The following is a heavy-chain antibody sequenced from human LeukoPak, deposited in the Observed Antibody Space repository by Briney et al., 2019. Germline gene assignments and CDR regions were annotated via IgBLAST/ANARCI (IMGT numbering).Heavy chain of an antibody. V-gene: IGHV3-69-1*02. D-gene: IGHD3-16*01. CDR2: MTTSGNIK. CDR3: ARLTYRMMLESLSPDPYYYIDI. Sequence: GVSLRLPCAASSLTLSDDYMTWVRQAPGKGLESVLIMTTSGNIKSSADSVKGRFTISRDNANNILHLQMNSLRAEDTGVYYCARLTYRMMLESLSPDPYYYIDIWGNGTTVTVSS. CDR1: SLTLSDDY. J-gene: IGHJ6*03.